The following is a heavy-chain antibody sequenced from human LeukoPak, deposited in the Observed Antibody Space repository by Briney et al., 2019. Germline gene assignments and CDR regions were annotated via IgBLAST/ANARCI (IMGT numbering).Heavy chain of an antibody. CDR3: ARRRGGYCSGGSCYGGWFDP. CDR1: GGSISSSSYY. CDR2: IYYSGST. V-gene: IGHV4-39*07. Sequence: SETLSLTCTVSGGSISSSSYYWGWIRQPPGKGLEWIGSIYYSGSTYYNPSLKSRVTISVDTSKNQFSLKLSSVTAADTAVYYCARRRGGYCSGGSCYGGWFDPWGQGTLVTVSS. D-gene: IGHD2-15*01. J-gene: IGHJ5*02.